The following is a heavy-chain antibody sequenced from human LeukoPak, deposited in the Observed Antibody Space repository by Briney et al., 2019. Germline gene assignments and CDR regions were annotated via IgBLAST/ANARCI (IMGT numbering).Heavy chain of an antibody. D-gene: IGHD5-12*01. Sequence: GGSLRLSCAASGFVFSSYGMHCVRQAPGKGLEWVAVTSYDGRSEFYGESVKGRFSISRDNSKNMVYLQMNSLTAEDTAAYYCAKVGLYIGTLSGFFDNWGQGTLVTVSS. CDR3: AKVGLYIGTLSGFFDN. J-gene: IGHJ4*02. CDR2: TSYDGRSE. CDR1: GFVFSSYG. V-gene: IGHV3-30*18.